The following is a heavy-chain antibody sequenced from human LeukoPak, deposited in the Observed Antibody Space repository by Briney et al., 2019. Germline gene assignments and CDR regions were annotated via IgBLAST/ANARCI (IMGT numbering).Heavy chain of an antibody. J-gene: IGHJ4*02. V-gene: IGHV3-23*01. CDR1: GFTFSSYA. CDR2: ISGGGGST. Sequence: PGGSLRLSCAASGFTFSSYAMSWVRQAPGKGLEWVSAISGGGGSTYYADSVRGRFTISRDNSKNTLYLQMNSLRAEDTAVYYCANGAVLRFLEWLSQFDYWGQGTLVTVSS. D-gene: IGHD3-3*01. CDR3: ANGAVLRFLEWLSQFDY.